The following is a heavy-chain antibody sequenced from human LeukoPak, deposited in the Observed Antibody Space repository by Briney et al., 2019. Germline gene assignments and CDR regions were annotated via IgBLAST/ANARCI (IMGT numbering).Heavy chain of an antibody. CDR2: IYDSGST. D-gene: IGHD3-22*01. CDR1: GGSISDYY. J-gene: IGHJ2*01. CDR3: ARYYSSGSRTYWYFDL. Sequence: SETLSLTCSVSGGSISDYYWRWIRQPPGKGLEWIGYIYDSGSTNYNPSLKSRVTISADMSKNQFSLKLSSVTAADTAVYYCARYYSSGSRTYWYFDLWGRGTLVTVSS. V-gene: IGHV4-59*01.